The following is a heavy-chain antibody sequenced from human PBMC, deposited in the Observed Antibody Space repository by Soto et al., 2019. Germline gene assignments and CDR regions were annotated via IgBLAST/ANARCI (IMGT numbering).Heavy chain of an antibody. V-gene: IGHV4-59*01. CDR2: IYYSGST. Sequence: QVQLQESGPGLVKPSETLSLTCTVSGGSISSYYWSWIRQPPGKGLEWIGYIYYSGSTNYNPSLKSRVTISVDTSKNQFSLKLSSVTAADTAVYYCARVQDTYYGDPGGSSYYFDYWGQGTLVTVSS. J-gene: IGHJ4*02. CDR1: GGSISSYY. CDR3: ARVQDTYYGDPGGSSYYFDY. D-gene: IGHD4-17*01.